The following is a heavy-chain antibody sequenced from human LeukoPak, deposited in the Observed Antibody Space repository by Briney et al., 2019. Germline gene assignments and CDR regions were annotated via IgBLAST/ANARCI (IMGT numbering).Heavy chain of an antibody. CDR2: ISSNGGST. Sequence: GGSLRLSCAASGFTFSSYAMHWVRQAPGKGLEYVSAISSNGGSTYYANPVKGRFTISRDNSKNTLYLQMGSLRAEDMAVYYCARDGMLSEGDTQWLAHFDYWGQGTLVTVSS. V-gene: IGHV3-64*01. J-gene: IGHJ4*02. D-gene: IGHD6-19*01. CDR3: ARDGMLSEGDTQWLAHFDY. CDR1: GFTFSSYA.